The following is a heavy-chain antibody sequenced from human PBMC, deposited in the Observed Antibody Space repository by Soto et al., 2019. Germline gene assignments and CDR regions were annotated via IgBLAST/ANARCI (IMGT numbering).Heavy chain of an antibody. Sequence: ASVKVSCKASGYTFNVYDMHWVRQAPGQGLEWMGWINPNSGGTNYAQKFQGRVTLTRDTSISTAYMELSSLRSDDTAVYYCTRDASSFSLFRERIPNDWYFDLWVRGILVTVSS. V-gene: IGHV1-2*02. CDR1: GYTFNVYD. J-gene: IGHJ2*01. CDR2: INPNSGGT. D-gene: IGHD6-6*01. CDR3: TRDASSFSLFRERIPNDWYFDL.